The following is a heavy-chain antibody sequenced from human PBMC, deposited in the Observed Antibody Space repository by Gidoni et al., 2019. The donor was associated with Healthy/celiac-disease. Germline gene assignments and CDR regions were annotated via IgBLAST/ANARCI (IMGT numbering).Heavy chain of an antibody. Sequence: QVQLVQSGAEVKKPGASVKVSCKASGYTFTSYAMHWVRQAPGQRLEWMGWINAGNGNTKYSQKFQGRVTITRDTSASTAYMELSSLRSEDTAVYYCARARYLWFGELCWFDPWGQGTLVTVSS. CDR3: ARARYLWFGELCWFDP. CDR2: INAGNGNT. D-gene: IGHD3-10*01. J-gene: IGHJ5*02. V-gene: IGHV1-3*01. CDR1: GYTFTSYA.